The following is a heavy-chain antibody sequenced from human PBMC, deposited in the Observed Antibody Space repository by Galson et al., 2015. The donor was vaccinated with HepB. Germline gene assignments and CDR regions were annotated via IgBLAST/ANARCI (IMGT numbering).Heavy chain of an antibody. Sequence: SLRLSCAASGFTFSSYAMHWVRQAPGKGLEWVAVISYDGSNIYYADSVKGRFTISRDNSKNTLYLQMNSLRAEDTAVYYCARDHLAGPEIWSFDYWGQGTLVTVSS. D-gene: IGHD6-13*01. CDR2: ISYDGSNI. CDR3: ARDHLAGPEIWSFDY. V-gene: IGHV3-30-3*01. J-gene: IGHJ4*02. CDR1: GFTFSSYA.